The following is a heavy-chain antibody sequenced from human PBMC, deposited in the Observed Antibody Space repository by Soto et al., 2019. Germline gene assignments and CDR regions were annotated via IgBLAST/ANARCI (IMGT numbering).Heavy chain of an antibody. V-gene: IGHV3-21*01. CDR1: GFTFSNYT. J-gene: IGHJ3*02. Sequence: GSLILSCPACGFTFSNYTMNWMRPNRGNGLEWVSSISSSSSYIYYADSVKGRFTISRDNAKNSLYLQMNSLRAEDTVVYCCARDTWEPPAFDIWGLGTMVTVS. CDR3: ARDTWEPPAFDI. D-gene: IGHD1-26*01. CDR2: ISSSSSYI.